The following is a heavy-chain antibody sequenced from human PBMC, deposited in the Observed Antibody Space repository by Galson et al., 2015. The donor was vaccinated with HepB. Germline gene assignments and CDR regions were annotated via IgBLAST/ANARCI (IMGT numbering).Heavy chain of an antibody. CDR1: GFTVSSNH. J-gene: IGHJ4*02. D-gene: IGHD2-21*02. Sequence: SLRLSCAASGFTVSSNHMSWVRQAPGKGLEWVSVIYSGGSTYYADSVKGRFTISRDNSKNTLYPQMNSLRAEDTAVYYCAVAYCGGDCPIDYWGQGTLVTVSS. V-gene: IGHV3-53*01. CDR2: IYSGGST. CDR3: AVAYCGGDCPIDY.